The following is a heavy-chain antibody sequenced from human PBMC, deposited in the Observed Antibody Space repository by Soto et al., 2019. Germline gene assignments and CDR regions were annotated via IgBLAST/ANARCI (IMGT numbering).Heavy chain of an antibody. D-gene: IGHD1-20*01. CDR3: ARAIIQYAFDI. CDR1: GYTFTSYY. Sequence: XSVKVSCKASGYTFTSYYMHWVRQAPGQGLEWMGIINPSGGSTSYAQKFQGRVTMTRDTSTSTVYMELSSLRSEDTAVYYCARAIIQYAFDIWGQGTMVTVSS. CDR2: INPSGGST. J-gene: IGHJ3*02. V-gene: IGHV1-46*03.